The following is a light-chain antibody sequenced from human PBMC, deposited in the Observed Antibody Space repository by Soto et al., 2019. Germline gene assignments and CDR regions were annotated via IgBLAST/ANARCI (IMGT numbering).Light chain of an antibody. J-gene: IGKJ4*01. V-gene: IGKV1D-12*01. CDR2: STT. CDR3: QQSERLPLT. CDR1: QGINSW. Sequence: DIQMTQSPSSVSASVGDRVTITCRASQGINSWLAWYQQKPGKAPKLLIYSTTNSQSGVPSRFSGSVSGTDCTLTITSPQPEDFATYFCQQSERLPLTCRGGTKVEIK.